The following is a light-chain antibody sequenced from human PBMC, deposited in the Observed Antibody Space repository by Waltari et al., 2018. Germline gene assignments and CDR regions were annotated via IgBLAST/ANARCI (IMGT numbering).Light chain of an antibody. J-gene: IGKJ4*01. CDR1: QSVNWY. CDR3: QQRRNWPLT. V-gene: IGKV3-11*01. Sequence: EIVLTQSPATLSLSPGERATLSCRASQSVNWYLAWSQQRPSQAPRLLIYDTSNRDTRIPARFSGSESETDFTLTISILEPEDSAVYYCQQRRNWPLTFGGGTKVEIK. CDR2: DTS.